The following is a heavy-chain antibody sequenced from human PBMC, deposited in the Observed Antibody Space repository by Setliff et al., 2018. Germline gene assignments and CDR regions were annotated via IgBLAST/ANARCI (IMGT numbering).Heavy chain of an antibody. CDR2: TKGDGTEK. Sequence: PGGSLRLSCAASGFTFDDFGMSWVRRAPGKGLEWVANTKGDGTEKFYLASVKGRFTISRDNARNSLYLQMNSLKIEDTAVYYCARARDSSGYWDFDYWGQGTLVTVSS. CDR1: GFTFDDFG. D-gene: IGHD3-22*01. CDR3: ARARDSSGYWDFDY. J-gene: IGHJ4*02. V-gene: IGHV3-7*03.